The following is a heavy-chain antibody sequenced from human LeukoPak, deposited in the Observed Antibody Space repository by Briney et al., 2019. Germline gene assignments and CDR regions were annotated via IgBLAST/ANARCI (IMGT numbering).Heavy chain of an antibody. J-gene: IGHJ3*02. Sequence: GGSLRLSCAVSGFSFSRYWMSWVRQAPGKGLEWAASIRQDGSDQHYVDSVKGRLTISRDNAKNSLYLQVNSLRAEDTAMYYCARAYDSSGYRAFDIWGQGTMVTVSS. V-gene: IGHV3-7*04. CDR2: IRQDGSDQ. CDR3: ARAYDSSGYRAFDI. D-gene: IGHD3-22*01. CDR1: GFSFSRYW.